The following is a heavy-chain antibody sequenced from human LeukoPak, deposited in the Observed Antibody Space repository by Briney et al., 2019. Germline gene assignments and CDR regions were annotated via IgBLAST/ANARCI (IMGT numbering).Heavy chain of an antibody. J-gene: IGHJ5*02. D-gene: IGHD2-2*01. CDR3: AKDRHAPGRYCSSAICFPFDT. Sequence: GGSLRLSCAASGFTFSTFAMIWVRQPPGKGLEWVSSIFPSGGEIHYADSVRGRFTISRDNSKSTMYLQMNSLRAEDTAVYYCAKDRHAPGRYCSSAICFPFDTWGQGTLVTVSS. CDR1: GFTFSTFA. V-gene: IGHV3-23*01. CDR2: IFPSGGEI.